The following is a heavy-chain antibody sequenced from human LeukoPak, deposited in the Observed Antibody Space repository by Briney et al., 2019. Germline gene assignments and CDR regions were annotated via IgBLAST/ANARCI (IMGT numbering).Heavy chain of an antibody. J-gene: IGHJ4*02. D-gene: IGHD3-10*01. CDR3: VKDGSGSYYTYYFDY. CDR1: GFTFSRYA. V-gene: IGHV3-64D*06. CDR2: ISSNGGST. Sequence: GGSLRLSCSASGFTFSRYAMHWVRQAPGKGLEYVSAISSNGGSTYYAGSVKGRFTISRDNSKNTLYLQMSSLRTEDTAVYYCVKDGSGSYYTYYFDYWGQGTMVSVSS.